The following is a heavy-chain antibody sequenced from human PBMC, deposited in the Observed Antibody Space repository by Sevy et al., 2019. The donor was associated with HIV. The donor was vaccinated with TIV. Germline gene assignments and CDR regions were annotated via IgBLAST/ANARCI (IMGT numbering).Heavy chain of an antibody. CDR2: ISYDGSNK. CDR3: ARGHPKYYDFWSGYTLGMDV. CDR1: GFTFSSYA. J-gene: IGHJ6*02. Sequence: GGSLRLSCAASGFTFSSYAMHWLRQAPGKGLEWVALISYDGSNKYYADSVKGRFTISRDNSKNTLYLQMNSLRAEDTAVYYCARGHPKYYDFWSGYTLGMDVWGQRTTVTVSS. V-gene: IGHV3-30*04. D-gene: IGHD3-3*01.